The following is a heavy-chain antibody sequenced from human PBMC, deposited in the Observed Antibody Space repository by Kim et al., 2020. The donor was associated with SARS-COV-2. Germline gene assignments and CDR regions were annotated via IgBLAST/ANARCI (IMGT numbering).Heavy chain of an antibody. CDR2: IKIAADWDTA. CDR3: AADIPQVGAGEFDY. V-gene: IGHV3-15*01. D-gene: IGHD1-26*01. Sequence: GGSLRLSCAASGFTVINVWMNWVRQAPGKGLEWVGLIKIAADWDTAEYAAPGKGRFTISVDRSKNMVYLQLNSLKTEDTAVYYCAADIPQVGAGEFDYWGQ. CDR1: GFTVINVW. J-gene: IGHJ4*01.